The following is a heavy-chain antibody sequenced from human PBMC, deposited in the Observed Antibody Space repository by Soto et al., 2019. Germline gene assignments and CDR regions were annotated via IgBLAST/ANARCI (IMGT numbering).Heavy chain of an antibody. D-gene: IGHD6-13*01. CDR2: IKQDGSEK. CDR3: ARESAVGY. CDR1: GFTFSSYC. J-gene: IGHJ4*02. Sequence: XGSLRLSCAASGFTFSSYCMSWVRQAPGKGLEWVAKIKQDGSEKYYVDSVKGRFNISRDNAKNSLYLQMNSLRAEDTAAYYCARESAVGYWGQGTLVTVPS. V-gene: IGHV3-7*03.